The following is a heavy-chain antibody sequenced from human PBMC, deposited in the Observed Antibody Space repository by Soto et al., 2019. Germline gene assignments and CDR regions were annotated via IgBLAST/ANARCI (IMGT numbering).Heavy chain of an antibody. CDR1: GGTISSYA. CDR2: IIPIFGTA. J-gene: IGHJ4*02. CDR3: AIALELRSGVFDY. D-gene: IGHD1-7*01. Sequence: QVQLVQSGAEVKKPGSSVKVSCKASGGTISSYAISWVRQAPGQGLEWMGGIIPIFGTANYAQKFQGRVTLTADESKSTAYMELSSLRSEDTAVYYCAIALELRSGVFDYWGQGTLVTVSS. V-gene: IGHV1-69*12.